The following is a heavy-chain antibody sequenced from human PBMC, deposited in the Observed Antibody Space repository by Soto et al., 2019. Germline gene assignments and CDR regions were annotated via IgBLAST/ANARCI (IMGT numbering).Heavy chain of an antibody. V-gene: IGHV3-30-3*01. CDR1: GFTFSSYA. CDR3: ASGSGSYYLPLDY. Sequence: PGGSLSLSCAASGFTFSSYAMHWVRPAPGKGLEWVAVISYDGSNKYYADSVKGRFTISRDDSKNTLYLQMNSLRAEDTAVYYCASGSGSYYLPLDYWGQGTLVTVSS. J-gene: IGHJ4*02. D-gene: IGHD3-10*01. CDR2: ISYDGSNK.